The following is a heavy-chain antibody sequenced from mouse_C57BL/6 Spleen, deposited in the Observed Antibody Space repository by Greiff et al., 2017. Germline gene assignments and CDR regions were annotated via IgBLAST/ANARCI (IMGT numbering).Heavy chain of an antibody. Sequence: DVKLVESGGGLVKPGGSLKLSCAASGFTFSDYGMHWVRQAPEKGLEWVAYISSGSSTIYYADTVKGRFTISRDNAKNTLFLQMTSLRSEDTAMYYCARRATVVAYYFDYWGQGTTRTVSS. CDR2: ISSGSSTI. J-gene: IGHJ2*01. V-gene: IGHV5-17*01. CDR3: ARRATVVAYYFDY. D-gene: IGHD1-1*01. CDR1: GFTFSDYG.